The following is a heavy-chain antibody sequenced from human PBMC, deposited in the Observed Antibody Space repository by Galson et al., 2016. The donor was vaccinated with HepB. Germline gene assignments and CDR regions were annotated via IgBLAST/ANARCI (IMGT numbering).Heavy chain of an antibody. Sequence: SLRLSCAASGFSFRTYAMSWVRQAPGKGLEWVSAIAGIGGTTYFADSVKGRFFISRDNSNNTLFMQMNSLKVEDTAVYYCAKTTTIVPAATDFIDCWGQGTLVTVST. CDR2: IAGIGGTT. V-gene: IGHV3-23*01. CDR1: GFSFRTYA. J-gene: IGHJ4*02. CDR3: AKTTTIVPAATDFIDC. D-gene: IGHD2-2*01.